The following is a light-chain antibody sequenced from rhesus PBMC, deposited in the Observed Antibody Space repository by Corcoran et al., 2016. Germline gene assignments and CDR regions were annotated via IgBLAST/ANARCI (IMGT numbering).Light chain of an antibody. V-gene: IGKV3-42*03. CDR1: QSVSSS. J-gene: IGKJ2*01. CDR2: DAS. Sequence: EIVMTQSPATLSLSPGERATLSCRASQSVSSSLAWSQQQPGQAPRLLIDDASSRATAIPDRFSGSGSGTECTLTISSLEPEDFAVYYCLQHSNWPYSFGQGTKVEIK. CDR3: LQHSNWPYS.